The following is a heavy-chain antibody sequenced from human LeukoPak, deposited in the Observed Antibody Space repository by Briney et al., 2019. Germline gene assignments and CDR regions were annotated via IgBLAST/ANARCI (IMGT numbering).Heavy chain of an antibody. CDR1: GFTFTSYA. CDR2: ISGSAGST. Sequence: GGSLRLSCAASGFTFTSYAMSWVRQAPGKGLEWVSAISGSAGSTYYADSVKVRFTISRDNSKNTLYLQMNSLRAEDTAVYYCAKSRGGYYDSSGSPYWGQGTLVTVS. J-gene: IGHJ4*02. CDR3: AKSRGGYYDSSGSPY. V-gene: IGHV3-23*01. D-gene: IGHD3-22*01.